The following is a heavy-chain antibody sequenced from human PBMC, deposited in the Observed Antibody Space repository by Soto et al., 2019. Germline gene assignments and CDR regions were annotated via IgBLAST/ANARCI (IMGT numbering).Heavy chain of an antibody. Sequence: QVRLVESGGGVVQPGRSLRLSCAASGFDFSDHGMHWVRQAPGAGLEWVTVISYDGTAKYYKESVKGRFTTSRDNSKKELYLQIDSLRVEDTAVYYCAKDEGRFLRNYFNYGIDVWGLGTTVTVSS. CDR3: AKDEGRFLRNYFNYGIDV. D-gene: IGHD3-3*01. CDR2: ISYDGTAK. J-gene: IGHJ6*02. CDR1: GFDFSDHG. V-gene: IGHV3-33*03.